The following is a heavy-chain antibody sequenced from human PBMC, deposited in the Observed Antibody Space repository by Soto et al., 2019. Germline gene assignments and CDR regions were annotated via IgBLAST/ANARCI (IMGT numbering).Heavy chain of an antibody. D-gene: IGHD2-2*01. V-gene: IGHV4-34*01. Sequence: QVQLQQWGAGLLKPSETLSLTCAVYGGSFSGYYWTWIRQPPGKGLEWIGEINHSGSTTYNPSLKSRVTVSADTSKNQFSLKVSSVTAADTAVYYCARGSPYCSTTHCYDQFDSWGQGTLVTVSS. CDR1: GGSFSGYY. CDR2: INHSGST. J-gene: IGHJ4*02. CDR3: ARGSPYCSTTHCYDQFDS.